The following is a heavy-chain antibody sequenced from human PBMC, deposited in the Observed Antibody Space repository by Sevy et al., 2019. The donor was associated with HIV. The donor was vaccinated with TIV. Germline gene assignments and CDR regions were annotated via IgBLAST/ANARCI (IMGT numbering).Heavy chain of an antibody. J-gene: IGHJ4*02. CDR1: GYTLTQFS. Sequence: ASVKVSFKVSGYTLTQFSMHWVRQAPGKGLEWMATFDPEDDETIYAQRLQGRVTMTEDTSTDTAYMELSSLRSDDTAVYYFAVTKDYYDSSCYPFDYWGQGSLVTVSS. V-gene: IGHV1-24*01. CDR2: FDPEDDET. CDR3: AVTKDYYDSSCYPFDY. D-gene: IGHD3-22*01.